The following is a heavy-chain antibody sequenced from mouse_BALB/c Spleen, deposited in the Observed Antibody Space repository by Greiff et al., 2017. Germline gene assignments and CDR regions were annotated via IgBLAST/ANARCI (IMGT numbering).Heavy chain of an antibody. CDR1: GFTFSSFG. CDR3: ARHNYGYLYYAMDY. J-gene: IGHJ4*01. CDR2: ISSGSSTI. Sequence: EVQLVESGGGLVQPGGSRKLSCAASGFTFSSFGMHWVRQAPEKGLEWVAYISSGSSTIYYADTVKGRFTISRDNPKNTLFLQMTSLRSEDTAMYYCARHNYGYLYYAMDYWGQGTSVTVAS. D-gene: IGHD2-2*01. V-gene: IGHV5-17*02.